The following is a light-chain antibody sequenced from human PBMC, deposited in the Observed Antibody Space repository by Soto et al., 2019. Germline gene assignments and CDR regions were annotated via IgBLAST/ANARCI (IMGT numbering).Light chain of an antibody. J-gene: IGKJ1*01. Sequence: GDRVTITCRASQFIGEYLAWYQQKPGKAPKLLIYEASDLQSGVPSRFSGSGSGTEFTLTINTLEPDDFATYYCQHYDTYAEAFGQGTKVEI. CDR2: EAS. V-gene: IGKV1-5*03. CDR3: QHYDTYAEA. CDR1: QFIGEY.